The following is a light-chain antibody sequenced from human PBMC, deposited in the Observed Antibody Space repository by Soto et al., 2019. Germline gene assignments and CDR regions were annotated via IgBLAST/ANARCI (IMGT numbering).Light chain of an antibody. V-gene: IGKV3D-15*01. CDR2: DAS. Sequence: EIVLTQSPGTLSLSPGERATLSCRASQSVSSSYLAWYQQKPGQAPRLLIYDASNRATGIPARFSGSGSGTEFTLPISSLQSEDFAVYYCQQYNNWPPVTFGGGTKVDIK. J-gene: IGKJ4*01. CDR3: QQYNNWPPVT. CDR1: QSVSSSY.